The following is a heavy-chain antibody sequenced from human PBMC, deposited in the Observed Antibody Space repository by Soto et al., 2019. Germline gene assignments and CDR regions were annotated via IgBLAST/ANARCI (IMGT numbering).Heavy chain of an antibody. CDR3: ARGGAIYCSSTSCYQNWFDP. CDR2: ISAYNGNT. D-gene: IGHD2-2*01. Sequence: QVQLVQSGAEVKKPGASVKVSCKASGYTFTSYGISWVRQAPGQGLEWMGWISAYNGNTNYAQKLQGRVTMTIDTSRSTAYMELRSLRSDDTAVYYCARGGAIYCSSTSCYQNWFDPWGQGTLVTVSS. CDR1: GYTFTSYG. V-gene: IGHV1-18*01. J-gene: IGHJ5*02.